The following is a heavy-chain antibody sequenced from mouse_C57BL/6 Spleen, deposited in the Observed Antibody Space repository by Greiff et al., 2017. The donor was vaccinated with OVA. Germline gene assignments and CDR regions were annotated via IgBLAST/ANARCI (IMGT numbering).Heavy chain of an antibody. CDR1: GYTFTSYW. D-gene: IGHD2-2*01. V-gene: IGHV1-55*01. CDR2: IYPGSGST. CDR3: ARGVSTMVSSPAMDY. J-gene: IGHJ4*01. Sequence: VQLQQSGAELVKPGASVKMSCKASGYTFTSYWITWVKQRPGQGLEWIGDIYPGSGSTNYNEKFKSKATLTVDTSSSTAYMQLSSLTSEDSAVYYCARGVSTMVSSPAMDYWGQGTSVTVSS.